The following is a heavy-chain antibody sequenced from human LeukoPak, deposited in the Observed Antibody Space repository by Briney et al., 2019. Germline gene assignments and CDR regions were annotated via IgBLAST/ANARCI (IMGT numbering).Heavy chain of an antibody. Sequence: SETLSLTCTVSAGSVSSGSYYWSWIRQPPGKGLEWIGYIYSSGSTTYNPSLKSRVTMSVDTSKNKFSLKLNSLTAADTAVYYCARVPISTTARGYFDYWGQGTLVTVSS. D-gene: IGHD4-17*01. CDR3: ARVPISTTARGYFDY. V-gene: IGHV4-61*01. J-gene: IGHJ4*02. CDR1: AGSVSSGSYY. CDR2: IYSSGST.